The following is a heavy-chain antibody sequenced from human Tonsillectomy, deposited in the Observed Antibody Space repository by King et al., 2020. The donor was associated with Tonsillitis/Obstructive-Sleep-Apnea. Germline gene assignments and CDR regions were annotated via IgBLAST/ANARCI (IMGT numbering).Heavy chain of an antibody. V-gene: IGHV3-33*01. CDR1: GFTFSSYG. CDR3: ARITIFGVVMGYYMDV. Sequence: VQLVESGGGVVQPGMSLRLSCAASGFTFSSYGMHWVRQAPGKGLEWVAVIWYDGSNKYYADSVKGRFTISRDNSKNTLYLQMNSLRAEDTAVYYCARITIFGVVMGYYMDVWGKGTTVTVSS. J-gene: IGHJ6*03. D-gene: IGHD3-3*01. CDR2: IWYDGSNK.